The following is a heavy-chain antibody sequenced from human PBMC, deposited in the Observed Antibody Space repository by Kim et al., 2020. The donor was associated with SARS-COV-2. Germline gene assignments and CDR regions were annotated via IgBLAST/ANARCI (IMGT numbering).Heavy chain of an antibody. CDR2: GST. J-gene: IGHJ4*02. V-gene: IGHV4-34*01. Sequence: GSTNYNPSLRSRVTLSVGTSKNKFSRRLSSVTAADTAVYYCARRAAGVDWWGQGTPVTVSS. CDR3: ARRAAGVDW.